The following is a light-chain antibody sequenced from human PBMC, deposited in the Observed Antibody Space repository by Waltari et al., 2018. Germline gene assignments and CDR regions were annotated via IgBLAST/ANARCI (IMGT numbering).Light chain of an antibody. J-gene: IGLJ3*02. CDR2: EVS. CDR3: CSYAGNGIVM. V-gene: IGLV2-23*02. CDR1: SPHIGKYTL. Sequence: QSALTQPASVSRSPGQSITLSCTGTSPHIGKYTLVSWYQQHPGKAPKVIIYEVSKWPSAISNRCSGSKSGNTASLTISRLQAEDDADYYCCSYAGNGIVMFGGGTKL.